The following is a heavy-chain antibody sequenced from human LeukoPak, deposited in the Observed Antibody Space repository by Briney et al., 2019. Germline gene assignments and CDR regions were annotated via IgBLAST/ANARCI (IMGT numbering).Heavy chain of an antibody. CDR1: GFTFSNYG. CDR3: ARDSELKVGGSFDY. D-gene: IGHD3-16*01. CDR2: IWYEGSNQ. V-gene: IGHV3-33*01. J-gene: IGHJ4*02. Sequence: PGGSLRLSCTASGFTFSNYGMHWVRQAPNKGLEWVAIIWYEGSNQYYADSVKGRFTVSRDSSKNTMYLQMNSLRAEDTAVYYCARDSELKVGGSFDYWGQGTLVTVSS.